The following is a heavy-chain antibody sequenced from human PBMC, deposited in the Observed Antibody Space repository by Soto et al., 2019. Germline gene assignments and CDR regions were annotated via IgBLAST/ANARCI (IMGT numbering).Heavy chain of an antibody. CDR3: AKVRIAARPQPGYFDL. V-gene: IGHV3-23*01. D-gene: IGHD6-6*01. CDR1: GFTFSSYA. CDR2: ISGSGGST. J-gene: IGHJ2*01. Sequence: EVQLLESGGGLVQPGGSLRLSCAASGFTFSSYAMSWVRQAPGKGLEWVSAISGSGGSTYYADSVKGRFTISRDNSKNTLYLQRNSLRAEDTAVYYCAKVRIAARPQPGYFDLWGRGTLVTVSS.